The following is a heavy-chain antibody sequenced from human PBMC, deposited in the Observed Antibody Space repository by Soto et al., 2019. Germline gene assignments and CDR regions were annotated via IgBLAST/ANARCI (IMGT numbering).Heavy chain of an antibody. Sequence: GASVKVSCKASGYTFTGYYIHWVRQAPGQGLEWVGWINPDSGGTNYAQKFQGWVTMTRDTSISTAYMELTRLNSDDTAVYYCARVLKYGFTPYFDYWGQGTLVTVSS. D-gene: IGHD4-17*01. CDR2: INPDSGGT. J-gene: IGHJ4*02. V-gene: IGHV1-2*04. CDR3: ARVLKYGFTPYFDY. CDR1: GYTFTGYY.